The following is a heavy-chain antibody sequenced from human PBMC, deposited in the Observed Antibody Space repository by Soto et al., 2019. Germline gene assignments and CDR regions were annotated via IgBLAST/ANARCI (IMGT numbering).Heavy chain of an antibody. V-gene: IGHV3-33*01. Sequence: QVQLVESGGGVVRPGTSLRLSCEGSGFSFSDYGMNWVRQAPGKGLEWVAVIWYDGSVRRYADSVKSRFTISRDISKHAPQLQMNSLRVEDTAVYFIARGGKWAPLLRLWGQATLVTVSS. D-gene: IGHD1-26*01. CDR3: ARGGKWAPLLRL. J-gene: IGHJ4*02. CDR2: IWYDGSVR. CDR1: GFSFSDYG.